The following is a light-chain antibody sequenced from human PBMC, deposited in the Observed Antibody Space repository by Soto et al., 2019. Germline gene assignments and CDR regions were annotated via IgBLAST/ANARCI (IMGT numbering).Light chain of an antibody. Sequence: IVLTQSPGTLSLSPGEGATLSCRATQTVSSRCLPCFQQKPGQAPRLLIYGASNRATGIPDRVSGCGSGTDLTLTSSRLEPDDSALYGWHHCCSSPFGQGTRLEIK. J-gene: IGKJ5*01. CDR2: GAS. CDR1: QTVSSRC. CDR3: HHCCSSP. V-gene: IGKV3-20*01.